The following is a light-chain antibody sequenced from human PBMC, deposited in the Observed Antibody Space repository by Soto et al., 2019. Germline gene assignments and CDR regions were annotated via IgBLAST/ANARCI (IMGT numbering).Light chain of an antibody. CDR1: SSNIGAGYD. CDR3: QSYDNSLSGSKV. Sequence: QLVLTQPPSVSGAPGQRVTISCTGSSSNIGAGYDVHWYQQLPGTAPKLLMFRNSHRPSGVPDRFSGSKSGTSASLAITGLQAEDEADYYCQSYDNSLSGSKVFGGGTKLTVL. V-gene: IGLV1-40*01. CDR2: RNS. J-gene: IGLJ2*01.